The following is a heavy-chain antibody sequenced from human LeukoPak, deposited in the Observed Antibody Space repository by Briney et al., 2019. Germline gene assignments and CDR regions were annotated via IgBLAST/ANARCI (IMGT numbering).Heavy chain of an antibody. D-gene: IGHD6-19*01. J-gene: IGHJ4*02. CDR3: ARSMAVAGMDY. V-gene: IGHV3-48*04. CDR2: ISSGSSTI. CDR1: GFTFSSYS. Sequence: PGGSLRLSCAASGFTFSSYSMNWVRQAPGKGLEWVSYISSGSSTICYADSVKGRFTISRDNAKNSLYLQMDSLRAEDTAVYYCARSMAVAGMDYWGQGTLVTVSS.